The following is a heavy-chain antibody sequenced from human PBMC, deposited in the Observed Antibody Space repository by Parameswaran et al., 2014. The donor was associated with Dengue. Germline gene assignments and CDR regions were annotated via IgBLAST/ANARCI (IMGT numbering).Heavy chain of an antibody. D-gene: IGHD3-22*01. J-gene: IGHJ4*02. CDR3: ARHLNYYDSSGYIGGFDY. Sequence: PGKGLEWIGYIYYSGSTNYNPSLKSRVIISVDTSKNQFSLKLSSVTAADTAVYYCARHLNYYDSSGYIGGFDYWGQGTLVTVSS. CDR2: IYYSGST. V-gene: IGHV4-59*08.